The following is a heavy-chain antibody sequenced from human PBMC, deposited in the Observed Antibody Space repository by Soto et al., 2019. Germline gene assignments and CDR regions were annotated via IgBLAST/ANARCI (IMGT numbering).Heavy chain of an antibody. V-gene: IGHV1-8*01. J-gene: IGHJ6*02. CDR1: GYTFTSYD. Sequence: ASVKVSCKASGYTFTSYDISWVRQATGQGLEWMGWMNPNSGNTGYAQKFQGRVTMTRNTSISTAYMELSSLRSEDTAVYYCARERTGTTSMDVWGQGTTVTVSS. D-gene: IGHD1-1*01. CDR3: ARERTGTTSMDV. CDR2: MNPNSGNT.